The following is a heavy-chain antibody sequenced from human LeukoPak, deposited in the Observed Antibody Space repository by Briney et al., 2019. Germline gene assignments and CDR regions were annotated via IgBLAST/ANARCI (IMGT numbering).Heavy chain of an antibody. CDR1: GGSISSSSYY. V-gene: IGHV4-39*01. J-gene: IGHJ5*02. CDR2: IYYSGST. CDR3: ARHLDIVVVPAAKRWFDP. D-gene: IGHD2-2*01. Sequence: SETLSLTCTVSGGSISSSSYYWGWIRQPPGKGLEWIGSIYYSGSTYYNPSLKSRVTISVDTSKNQFSLKLSSVTAADTAVYYCARHLDIVVVPAAKRWFDPWGQGTLVTVSS.